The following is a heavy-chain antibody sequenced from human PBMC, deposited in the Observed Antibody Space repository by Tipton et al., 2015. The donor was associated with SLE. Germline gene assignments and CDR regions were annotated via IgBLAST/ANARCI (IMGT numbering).Heavy chain of an antibody. CDR2: ISGSGGNT. V-gene: IGHV3-23*01. CDR3: ARDEDGIAAAGYFDY. Sequence: SLRLSCAASGFTFSSYAMSWVRQAPGKGLEWVSAISGSGGNTDYADSVKGRFTISRDNSKNTLYLQMNSLRAEDTAVYYCARDEDGIAAAGYFDYWGQGTLVTVS. CDR1: GFTFSSYA. J-gene: IGHJ4*02. D-gene: IGHD6-13*01.